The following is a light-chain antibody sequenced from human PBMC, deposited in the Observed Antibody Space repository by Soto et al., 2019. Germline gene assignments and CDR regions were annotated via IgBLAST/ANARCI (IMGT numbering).Light chain of an antibody. V-gene: IGKV3D-15*01. CDR3: QQYNNWPLS. Sequence: EIVMAQSPATLSVSPWERVALSCMASQSVSSNLAWYQQKPGQAPRLLIYGASTRATGIPARFSGSGSGTEFTLTISSLQSEDFAVYCCQQYNNWPLSFGQGTKVDIK. J-gene: IGKJ1*01. CDR2: GAS. CDR1: QSVSSN.